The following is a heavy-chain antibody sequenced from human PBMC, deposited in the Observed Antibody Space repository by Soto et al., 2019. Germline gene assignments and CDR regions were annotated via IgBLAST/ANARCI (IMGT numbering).Heavy chain of an antibody. Sequence: GGCLRLSCAAAGFTFNSYAMTWVRQGPGKGLEWVSAISGSGGTTYYAVSVKGRVNISRDKSKNTLFLEMNSLRPDDTAVYYCAKGLVGGSLYYFDYWGQGTPVTVSS. CDR3: AKGLVGGSLYYFDY. V-gene: IGHV3-23*01. CDR1: GFTFNSYA. D-gene: IGHD1-26*01. J-gene: IGHJ4*02. CDR2: ISGSGGTT.